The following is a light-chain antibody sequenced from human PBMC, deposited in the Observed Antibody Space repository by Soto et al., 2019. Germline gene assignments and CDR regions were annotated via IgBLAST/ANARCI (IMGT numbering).Light chain of an antibody. CDR3: QKYNTVPA. Sequence: DIQMTQSPSSLSASVGDRVTITCRASQGISNYLAWYQQIPGKVPKLLISAASTLQAGAPARFGGSGSGTDFTPTISSLQPDDVATYDDQKYNTVPAFGGGTKVEIK. J-gene: IGKJ4*01. CDR1: QGISNY. V-gene: IGKV1-27*01. CDR2: AAS.